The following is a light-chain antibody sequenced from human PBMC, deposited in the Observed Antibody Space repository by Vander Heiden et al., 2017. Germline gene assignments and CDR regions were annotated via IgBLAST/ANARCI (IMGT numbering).Light chain of an antibody. CDR3: SAWYSSLSALL. CDR2: RDN. J-gene: IGLJ2*01. V-gene: IGLV10-54*04. CDR1: SSHVGFHG. Sequence: AGLTQPPSVSRGLRQTATLTCTWNSSHVGFHGAAWLRRQQGRPPIRLSDRDNNRPPGISDRFSASRSGSSASRTMTGLQPEDEADYYCSAWYSSLSALLFGGGTRLTVL.